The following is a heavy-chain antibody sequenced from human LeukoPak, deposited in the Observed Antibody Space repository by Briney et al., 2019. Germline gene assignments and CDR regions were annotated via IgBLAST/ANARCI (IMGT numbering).Heavy chain of an antibody. V-gene: IGHV3-15*01. Sequence: PGGSLRLSCAASGFTFSNAWMSWVRQAPGKGLEWVGRIKSKTDGGTTDYAAPVKGRFTISRDDSKNTLYLQMNSLKTEDTAVYYCTTDSGSYAGCFDYWGQGTLVTVSS. J-gene: IGHJ4*02. D-gene: IGHD1-26*01. CDR1: GFTFSNAW. CDR2: IKSKTDGGTT. CDR3: TTDSGSYAGCFDY.